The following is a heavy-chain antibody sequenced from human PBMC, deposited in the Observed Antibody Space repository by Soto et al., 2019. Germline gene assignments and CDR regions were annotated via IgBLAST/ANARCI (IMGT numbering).Heavy chain of an antibody. V-gene: IGHV4-34*01. CDR3: ARGGSYCSGGSCYHSYYFDY. J-gene: IGHJ4*02. Sequence: SETLSLTCAVYGGSFSGYYWSWIRQPPGKGLEWIGEINHSGSTNYNPSLKSRVTISVDTSKNQFSLKLSSVTAADTAVYYCARGGSYCSGGSCYHSYYFDYWGQGTLVTVSS. D-gene: IGHD2-15*01. CDR2: INHSGST. CDR1: GGSFSGYY.